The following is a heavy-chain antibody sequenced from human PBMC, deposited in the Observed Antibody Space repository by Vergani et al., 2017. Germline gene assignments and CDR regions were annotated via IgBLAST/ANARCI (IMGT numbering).Heavy chain of an antibody. J-gene: IGHJ3*02. D-gene: IGHD3-22*01. Sequence: EVQLVESGGGLVKPGGSLRLSCAASGFTFSSYSMNWVRQAPGKGLEWVSSISSSSSYIYYADSVKGRFTISRDNAQNSLYLQMNSLRAEDTAVYYCGGDCIPLYYYGSSGYDGFYILGQGKIV. CDR2: ISSSSSYI. V-gene: IGHV3-21*01. CDR1: GFTFSSYS. CDR3: GGDCIPLYYYGSSGYDGFYI.